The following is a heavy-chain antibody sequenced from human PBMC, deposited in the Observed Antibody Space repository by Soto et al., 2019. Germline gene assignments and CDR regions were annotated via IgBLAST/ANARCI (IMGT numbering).Heavy chain of an antibody. Sequence: SVKVSCKASGGTFSSYAISWVRQAPGQGLEWMGGIIPIFGTANYAQKFQGRVTITADESTSTAYMELSSLRSEDTAVYYCERMVAAAGPRGVFDYWGQGTLVTVSS. CDR2: IIPIFGTA. CDR1: GGTFSSYA. D-gene: IGHD6-13*01. CDR3: ERMVAAAGPRGVFDY. J-gene: IGHJ4*02. V-gene: IGHV1-69*01.